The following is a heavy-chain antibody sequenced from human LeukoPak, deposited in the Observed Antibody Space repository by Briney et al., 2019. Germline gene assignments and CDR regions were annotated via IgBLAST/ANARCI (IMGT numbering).Heavy chain of an antibody. CDR3: ARVGGAEYSSSQPFDY. J-gene: IGHJ4*02. Sequence: GESLKISCKGSGYSFTTYWIGWVRQMPGEGLEWVGNIYPGDSDTTYSPSFQGQVTISADRSISTAYLQWSSLKASDTAIYYCARVGGAEYSSSQPFDYWGQGTLVTVSS. D-gene: IGHD6-13*01. V-gene: IGHV5-51*01. CDR1: GYSFTTYW. CDR2: IYPGDSDT.